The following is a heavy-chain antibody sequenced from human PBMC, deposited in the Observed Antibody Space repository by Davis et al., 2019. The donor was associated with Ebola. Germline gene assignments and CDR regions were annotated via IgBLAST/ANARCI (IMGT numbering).Heavy chain of an antibody. J-gene: IGHJ4*02. CDR3: AKDKYGDYMDY. CDR2: ISWNSGHI. CDR1: GFTFDDYA. V-gene: IGHV3-9*01. Sequence: SLKISCAASGFTFDDYAMHWVRQAPGKGLEWVSGISWNSGHIDYADSVKGRFTISRDNAKNSLYLQMNSLRTEDTAFYYCAKDKYGDYMDYRGQGTLVTVSS. D-gene: IGHD4-17*01.